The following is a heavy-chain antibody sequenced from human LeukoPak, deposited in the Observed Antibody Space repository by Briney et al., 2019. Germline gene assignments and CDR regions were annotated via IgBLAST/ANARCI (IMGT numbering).Heavy chain of an antibody. J-gene: IGHJ2*01. CDR3: ARRYIGYFDL. Sequence: SETLSLTCAVSGYSISSSSDYWGWVRQPPGKGLEWIGSVYYSGTTYYNPSLKSRVTISVDTSKNQFSLKLNSVTAADTAVYYCARRYIGYFDLWGRGTLVTVSS. V-gene: IGHV4-39*01. CDR1: GYSISSSSDY. CDR2: VYYSGTT. D-gene: IGHD5-18*01.